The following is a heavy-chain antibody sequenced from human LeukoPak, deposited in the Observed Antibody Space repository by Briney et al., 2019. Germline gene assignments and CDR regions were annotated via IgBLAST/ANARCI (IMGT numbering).Heavy chain of an antibody. V-gene: IGHV3-30*04. CDR1: VFTFSSYA. CDR3: ARDLSPSDYSDSSGYYP. J-gene: IGHJ5*02. CDR2: ISYDGSNK. D-gene: IGHD3-22*01. Sequence: GGSLRLSCAASVFTFSSYAMHWVRQAPGKGLEGVAFISYDGSNKYYADCVKVRFTIPRDNAKNSLYLQMNSLRAEDTALYYCARDLSPSDYSDSSGYYPWGQGTLVTVSS.